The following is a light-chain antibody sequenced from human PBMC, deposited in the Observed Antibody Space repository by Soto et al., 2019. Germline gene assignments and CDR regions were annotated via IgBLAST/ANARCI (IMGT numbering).Light chain of an antibody. CDR3: QQYNNWPFT. CDR2: GAS. V-gene: IGKV3-15*01. Sequence: EIGMTQSPATLSVSPGERATLSCRASQSVSSNLAWYQQKPGQAPRLLIYGASTRATGIPARFSGSGSGTEFTLTISSLQSEDFAVYYCQQYNNWPFTFGGGTKVDIK. J-gene: IGKJ4*01. CDR1: QSVSSN.